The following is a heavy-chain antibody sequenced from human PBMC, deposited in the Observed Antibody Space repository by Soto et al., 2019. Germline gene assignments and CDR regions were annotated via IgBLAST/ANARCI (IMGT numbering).Heavy chain of an antibody. V-gene: IGHV4-31*03. CDR3: ATRNEQTYGFEY. J-gene: IGHJ4*02. D-gene: IGHD1-1*01. CDR1: GGSISSGVDY. Sequence: PAETLSLTCTVSGGSISSGVDYWGWILHHPGKGLEWIGYIYYSGSTYYNPSLKSRVSISIDTSKNQFSLKLSSVTAADTAVYYCATRNEQTYGFEYWGKGDMVNVSS. CDR2: IYYSGST.